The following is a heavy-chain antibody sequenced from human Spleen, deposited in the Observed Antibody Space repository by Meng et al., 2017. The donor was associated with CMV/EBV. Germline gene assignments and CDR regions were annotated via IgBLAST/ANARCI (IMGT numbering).Heavy chain of an antibody. J-gene: IGHJ6*02. CDR2: ISGSGGST. D-gene: IGHD1-26*01. V-gene: IGHV3-23*01. Sequence: GESLKISCAASGFTFSSYAMSWVRQAPGKGLEWVSAISGSGGSTYYADSVKGRFTISRDNSKNTLYLQMNSLRAEDTAVYYCVRGGYSGSLTMGYYGRDVWGQGTTVTVSS. CDR1: GFTFSSYA. CDR3: VRGGYSGSLTMGYYGRDV.